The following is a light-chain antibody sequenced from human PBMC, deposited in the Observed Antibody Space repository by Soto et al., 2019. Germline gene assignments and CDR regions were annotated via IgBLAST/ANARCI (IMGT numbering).Light chain of an antibody. CDR2: DDS. J-gene: IGLJ2*01. Sequence: SYELTQPPSVSVAPGQTATITCGGNNIGSKGVQWYQQKPGQAPVLVVYDDSDRPSGIPERFSGSNSGNTATLTISRVEAWDEADYYCQVWDTSSDHVVFGGGTKLTVL. CDR3: QVWDTSSDHVV. CDR1: NIGSKG. V-gene: IGLV3-21*02.